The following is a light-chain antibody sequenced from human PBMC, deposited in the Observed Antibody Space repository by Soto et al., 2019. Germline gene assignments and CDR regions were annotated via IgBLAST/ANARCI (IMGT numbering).Light chain of an antibody. V-gene: IGLV2-8*01. CDR1: SSDVGTYIF. CDR3: QSYDSSLSGWV. CDR2: EVS. J-gene: IGLJ3*02. Sequence: QSVLTQPPSASGSPGQSVTISCTGTSSDVGTYIFVSWYQQYPGKAPKLMIYEVSKRPSGVPDRFSGSKSGNTASLTVSGLQLEDEADYYCQSYDSSLSGWVFGGGTQLTVL.